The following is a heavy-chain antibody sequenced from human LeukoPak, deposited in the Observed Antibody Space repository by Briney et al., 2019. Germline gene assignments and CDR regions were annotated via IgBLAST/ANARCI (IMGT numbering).Heavy chain of an antibody. CDR1: GFSFSSYA. CDR2: ISGSGGTT. Sequence: PGGSLRLSCAASGFSFSSYAMNWVRQAPGKGLEWVSGISGSGGTTSYADSGKGRFTISRDNSKNTLSLQMNSLRAEDTAVYYCAKGATTVTTIYLFDYWGQGTLVTVS. J-gene: IGHJ4*02. CDR3: AKGATTVTTIYLFDY. D-gene: IGHD4-17*01. V-gene: IGHV3-23*01.